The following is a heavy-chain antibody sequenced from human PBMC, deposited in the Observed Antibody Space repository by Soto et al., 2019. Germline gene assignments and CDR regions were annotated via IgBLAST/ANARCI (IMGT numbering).Heavy chain of an antibody. J-gene: IGHJ4*02. CDR3: ARGEYGGYVPWYFDY. CDR1: GGTFSSYT. D-gene: IGHD5-12*01. Sequence: QVQLVQSGAEVKKPGSSVKVSCKASGGTFSSYTISWVRQAPGQGLEWMGRIIPILGIANYAQKFQGRVTIXEDXSXTTADRELSSLRSEDTAVYYGARGEYGGYVPWYFDYWGQGTLVTVSS. CDR2: IIPILGIA. V-gene: IGHV1-69*02.